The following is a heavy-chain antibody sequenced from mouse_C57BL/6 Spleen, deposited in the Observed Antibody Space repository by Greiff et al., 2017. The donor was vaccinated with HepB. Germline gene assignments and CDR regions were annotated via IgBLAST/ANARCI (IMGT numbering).Heavy chain of an antibody. J-gene: IGHJ1*03. D-gene: IGHD1-1*01. CDR1: GYAFSSYW. Sequence: VKLQESGAELVKPGASVKISCKASGYAFSSYWMNWVKQRPGKGLEWIGQIYPGDGDTNYNGKFKGKATLTADKSSSTAYMQLSSLTSEDSAVYFCARPHYYGSPDWYFDVWGTGTTVTVSS. V-gene: IGHV1-80*01. CDR3: ARPHYYGSPDWYFDV. CDR2: IYPGDGDT.